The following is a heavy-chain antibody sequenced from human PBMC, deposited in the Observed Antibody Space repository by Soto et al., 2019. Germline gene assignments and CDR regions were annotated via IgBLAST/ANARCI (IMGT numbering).Heavy chain of an antibody. J-gene: IGHJ3*02. V-gene: IGHV1-18*01. CDR1: GYPFTNSG. D-gene: IGHD3-3*01. CDR3: ATDTIFGSGAFDI. CDR2: ISAYNGNT. Sequence: QAQLVQSGAELKKPGASVKVSCKASGYPFTNSGISWVRQAPGQGLEWMGWISAYNGNTNYAQNRQGRVSMTTDTSTSTAYLELRSLRSDDTAVYFCATDTIFGSGAFDIWGQGTLVTVSS.